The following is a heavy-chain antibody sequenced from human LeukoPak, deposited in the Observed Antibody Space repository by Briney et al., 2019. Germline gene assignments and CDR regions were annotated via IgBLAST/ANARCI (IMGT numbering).Heavy chain of an antibody. CDR3: ARDLYYYDSSGYYNH. D-gene: IGHD3-22*01. J-gene: IGHJ5*02. CDR2: INTNTGNP. Sequence: APVKVSCKASGYTFTSYAMNWVRQAPGQGLEWMGWINTNTGNPTYAQGFTGRFVFSLDTSVSTAYLQISSLKAEDTAVYYCARDLYYYDSSGYYNHWGQGTLVTVSS. V-gene: IGHV7-4-1*02. CDR1: GYTFTSYA.